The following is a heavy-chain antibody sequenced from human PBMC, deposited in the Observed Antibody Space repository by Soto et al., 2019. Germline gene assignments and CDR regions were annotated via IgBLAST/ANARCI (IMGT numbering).Heavy chain of an antibody. J-gene: IGHJ5*02. CDR1: GFTFSDAW. V-gene: IGHV3-7*01. CDR2: IKQDGSVK. CDR3: ARGRSNQYESSPPPKFDP. Sequence: GGSLRLSCAASGFTFSDAWMNWVRQAPGKGLEWVANIKQDGSVKYYVDSVKGRFTISRDNAKNSLYLQMNSLRAEDTAVYYCARGRSNQYESSPPPKFDPWGRGTLVTVSS. D-gene: IGHD2-8*01.